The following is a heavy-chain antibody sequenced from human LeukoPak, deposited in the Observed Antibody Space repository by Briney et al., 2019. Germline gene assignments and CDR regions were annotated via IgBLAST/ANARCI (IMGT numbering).Heavy chain of an antibody. Sequence: SQTLSLTCAVSGGSISSGGYSWSWIRQPPGKGLEWIGYIYHSGSTYYNPSLKNRVTISVDRSKNQFSLKLSSVTAADTAVYYCARRGYSYGFDYWGQGTLVTVSS. D-gene: IGHD5-18*01. V-gene: IGHV4-30-2*01. CDR1: GGSISSGGYS. CDR3: ARRGYSYGFDY. CDR2: IYHSGST. J-gene: IGHJ4*02.